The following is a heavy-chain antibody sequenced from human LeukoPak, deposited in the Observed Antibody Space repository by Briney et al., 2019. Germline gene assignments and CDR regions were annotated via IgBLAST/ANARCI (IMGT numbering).Heavy chain of an antibody. Sequence: SVTVSFKASGGAFSIYAISWVRQAPGQGLEWMGGIIPIFGTANYAQKFQGRVTITADESTSTAYMELSSLRSEDTAVYYCARRRMGPTSYGLDYWGQGTLVTVSS. CDR1: GGAFSIYA. CDR3: ARRRMGPTSYGLDY. D-gene: IGHD5-18*01. CDR2: IIPIFGTA. V-gene: IGHV1-69*13. J-gene: IGHJ4*02.